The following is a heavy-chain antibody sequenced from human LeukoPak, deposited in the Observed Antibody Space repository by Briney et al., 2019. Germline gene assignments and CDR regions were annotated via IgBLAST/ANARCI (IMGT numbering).Heavy chain of an antibody. Sequence: GGSLRLSCAASGFTVSSNYMSWVRQAPGKGLGWVSVIYSGGSTYYADSVKGRFTISRDNSKNTLYLQMNSLRAEDTAVYYCARDSIRGGSYLFYYGMDVWGQGTTVTVSS. CDR1: GFTVSSNY. CDR3: ARDSIRGGSYLFYYGMDV. D-gene: IGHD1-26*01. CDR2: IYSGGST. V-gene: IGHV3-53*01. J-gene: IGHJ6*02.